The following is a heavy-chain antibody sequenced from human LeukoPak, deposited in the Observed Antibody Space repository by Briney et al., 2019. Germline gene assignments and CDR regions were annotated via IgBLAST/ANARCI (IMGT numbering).Heavy chain of an antibody. D-gene: IGHD2-15*01. V-gene: IGHV1-2*02. Sequence: GASVKVSCKASGYTFTGYYMHWVRQAPGQGLEWMGWINPNSGGTNYAQKFQGRVTMTRDTSISTAYMELSRLRSDDTAVYCCAREDIVVVVAATAPASAFDYWGQGTLVTVSS. CDR1: GYTFTGYY. CDR3: AREDIVVVVAATAPASAFDY. J-gene: IGHJ4*02. CDR2: INPNSGGT.